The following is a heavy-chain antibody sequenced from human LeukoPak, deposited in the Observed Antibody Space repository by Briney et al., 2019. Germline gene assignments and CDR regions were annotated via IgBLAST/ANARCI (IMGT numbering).Heavy chain of an antibody. CDR2: ISYDGSNK. J-gene: IGHJ4*02. D-gene: IGHD6-6*01. CDR3: AKDIHSSSSGPDY. Sequence: SGGSLRLSCAASGFTFSSYAMHWVRQAPGKGLEWVAVISYDGSNKYYADSVKGRFTISRDNSKNTLYLQMNSLRPEDTAVYYCAKDIHSSSSGPDYWGQGTLVTVTS. CDR1: GFTFSSYA. V-gene: IGHV3-30-3*01.